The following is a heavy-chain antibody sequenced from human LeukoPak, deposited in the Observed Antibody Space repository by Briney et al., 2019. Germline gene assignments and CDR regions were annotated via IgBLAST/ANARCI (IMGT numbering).Heavy chain of an antibody. V-gene: IGHV5-51*01. Sequence: GESLKISCKGSGYIFTNYWIAWVRQMPGKGLEWMGIIYSGDSNTRYSPSFQGQVTISVDKTINTAYVQWNSLKASDTAMYYCARARGIASGYFDPWGQGTLVTVSS. D-gene: IGHD6-13*01. CDR1: GYIFTNYW. J-gene: IGHJ5*02. CDR3: ARARGIASGYFDP. CDR2: IYSGDSNT.